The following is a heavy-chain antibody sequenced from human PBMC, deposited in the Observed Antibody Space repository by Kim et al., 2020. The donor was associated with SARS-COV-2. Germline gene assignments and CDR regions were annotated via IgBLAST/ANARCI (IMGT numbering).Heavy chain of an antibody. V-gene: IGHV3-11*06. CDR3: ARDVGIAAAGPDWFDP. CDR1: GFTFSDYY. J-gene: IGHJ5*02. CDR2: ISSSSSYT. D-gene: IGHD6-13*01. Sequence: GGSLRLSCAASGFTFSDYYMSWIRQAPGKGLEWVSYISSSSSYTNYADSVKGRFTISRDNAKNSLYLQMNSLRAEDTAVYYCARDVGIAAAGPDWFDPWGQGTLVTVSS.